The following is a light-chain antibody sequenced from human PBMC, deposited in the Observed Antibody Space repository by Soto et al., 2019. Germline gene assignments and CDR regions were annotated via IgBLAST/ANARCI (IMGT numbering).Light chain of an antibody. CDR2: NTN. Sequence: QAVVTQEPSFSVSPGRTVTLTCGLSSGSVSTSYYPSWYQQTPGQAPRTLIYNTNTRSSGVPDRFSGSILGNKAALTITGAKADDESDYYCVLCMGSGTRVFGGGTKLTVL. V-gene: IGLV8-61*01. CDR1: SGSVSTSYY. J-gene: IGLJ3*02. CDR3: VLCMGSGTRV.